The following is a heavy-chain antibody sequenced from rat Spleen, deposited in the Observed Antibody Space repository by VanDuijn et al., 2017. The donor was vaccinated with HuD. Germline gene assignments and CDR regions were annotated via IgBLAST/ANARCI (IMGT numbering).Heavy chain of an antibody. Sequence: EVQLVESGGGLVQPGRSLKLSCAASVFTFSNYCMAWVRQTPTKGLVWVASISTGVGNTYYRDSVKGRFTISRDNAKSTLYLQMDSLRSEDTATYYCAKDRSGFFDYWGQGVMVTVSS. CDR3: AKDRSGFFDY. V-gene: IGHV5-25*01. CDR1: VFTFSNYC. CDR2: ISTGVGNT. D-gene: IGHD1-7*01. J-gene: IGHJ2*01.